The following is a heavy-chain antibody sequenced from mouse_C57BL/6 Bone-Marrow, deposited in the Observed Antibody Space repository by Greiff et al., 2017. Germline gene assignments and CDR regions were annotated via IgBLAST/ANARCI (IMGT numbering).Heavy chain of an antibody. CDR1: GFSLTSYG. D-gene: IGHD4-1*01. CDR3: AKQTGTRDYAMDY. V-gene: IGHV2-3*01. J-gene: IGHJ4*01. CDR2: IWGDGST. Sequence: VKLQESGPGLVAPSQSLSITCTVSGFSLTSYGVSWVRQPPGKGLEWLGEIWGDGSTNYHSSLISRLSISKDTSKSQVFLKLNSLQTDDTATDYCAKQTGTRDYAMDYWGQGTSVTVSS.